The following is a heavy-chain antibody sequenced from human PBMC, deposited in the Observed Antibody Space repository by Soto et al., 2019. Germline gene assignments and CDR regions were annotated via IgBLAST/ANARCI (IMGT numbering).Heavy chain of an antibody. V-gene: IGHV4-59*08. CDR2: IYYSGST. CDR1: GGSISSYY. Sequence: QVQLQESGPGLVKPSETLSLTCTVSGGSISSYYWSWIRQPPGKGLEWIGYIYYSGSTNYNPSLKSRVTISVDTSKNQFSLKLSSVTAADTAVYYCARAVLPYYDFWSGTVGYFDYWGQGTLVTVSS. J-gene: IGHJ4*02. D-gene: IGHD3-3*01. CDR3: ARAVLPYYDFWSGTVGYFDY.